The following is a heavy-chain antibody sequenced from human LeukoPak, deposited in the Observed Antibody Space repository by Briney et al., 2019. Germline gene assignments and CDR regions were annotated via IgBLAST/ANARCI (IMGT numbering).Heavy chain of an antibody. CDR1: GGTFSSYA. J-gene: IGHJ4*02. CDR3: ARLTLDYDYVWGSYRVYYFDY. V-gene: IGHV1-69*05. Sequence: SVKVSCKASGGTFSSYAISWVRQAPAQGLEWMGGIIPIFGTANYAQKFQGRVTITTDESTSTAYMELSSLRSEDTAVYYCARLTLDYDYVWGSYRVYYFDYWGQGTLVTVSS. CDR2: IIPIFGTA. D-gene: IGHD3-16*02.